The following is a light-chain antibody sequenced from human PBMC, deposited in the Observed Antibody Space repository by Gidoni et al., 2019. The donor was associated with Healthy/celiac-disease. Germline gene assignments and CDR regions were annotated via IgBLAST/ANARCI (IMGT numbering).Light chain of an antibody. CDR3: QQYNSYPCS. V-gene: IGKV1-5*03. CDR2: NAS. CDR1: QSISSW. Sequence: DIQMTQSPSSLSASVGDRVTITCRASQSISSWLAWYQQKPGQAPKLLIYNASSIESGVPSRFSGSGSGTEFTLTISSLQPDDFATYYCQQYNSYPCSFGQGTKLEIK. J-gene: IGKJ2*04.